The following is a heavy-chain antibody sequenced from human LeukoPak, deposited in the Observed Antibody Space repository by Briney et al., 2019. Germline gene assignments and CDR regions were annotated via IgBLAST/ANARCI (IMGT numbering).Heavy chain of an antibody. CDR1: GHSYNSYW. V-gene: IGHV5-51*01. CDR3: ARPKTETGYDAFNI. Sequence: GESLKISCKGSGHSYNSYWIGWVRQMPGKGLEWMGIIYLADSDTRYSSSFQGQVTISADKSIKTAYLQWSSLRASDTAMYYCARPKTETGYDAFNIWGQGTMVTVSS. CDR2: IYLADSDT. J-gene: IGHJ3*02. D-gene: IGHD2-15*01.